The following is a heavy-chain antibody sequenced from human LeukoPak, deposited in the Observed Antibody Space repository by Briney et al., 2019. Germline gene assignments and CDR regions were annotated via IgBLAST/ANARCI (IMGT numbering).Heavy chain of an antibody. CDR3: ARDWGGYNSDDAFDI. V-gene: IGHV1-18*01. CDR1: GYTFTSYG. D-gene: IGHD5-24*01. CDR2: ISAYNGNT. Sequence: ASVKVSCKASGYTFTSYGISWVRQAPGQGLEWMGWISAYNGNTSYAQKLQGRVTMTTGTSTSTAYMELRSLRSDDTAVYYCARDWGGYNSDDAFDIWGQGTMVTVSS. J-gene: IGHJ3*02.